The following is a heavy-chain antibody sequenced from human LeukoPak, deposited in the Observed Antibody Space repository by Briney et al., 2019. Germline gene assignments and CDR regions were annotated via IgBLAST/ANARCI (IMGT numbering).Heavy chain of an antibody. V-gene: IGHV3-23*01. D-gene: IGHD3-10*02. CDR3: AELGITMIGGV. CDR1: GFTFSSYG. J-gene: IGHJ6*04. CDR2: ISGSGGST. Sequence: GGSLRLSCAASGFTFSSYGMSWARQAPGKGLEWVSAISGSGGSTYYADSVKGWFTISRDNSKNTLYLQMNSLRAEDTAVYYCAELGITMIGGVWGKGTTVTISS.